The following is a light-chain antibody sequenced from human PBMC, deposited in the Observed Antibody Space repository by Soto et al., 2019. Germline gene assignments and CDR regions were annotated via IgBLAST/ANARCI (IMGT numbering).Light chain of an antibody. J-gene: IGKJ1*01. V-gene: IGKV1-9*01. Sequence: IQLTQSPSSLSASVGDRATITCRASQGISSYLAWYQQKPGKAPKLLIYAASTLQGGVPSRFSCSGSGTDFTLTINSLQPDDFATYYCQQYNSYTWTFGQGTKVDIK. CDR1: QGISSY. CDR3: QQYNSYTWT. CDR2: AAS.